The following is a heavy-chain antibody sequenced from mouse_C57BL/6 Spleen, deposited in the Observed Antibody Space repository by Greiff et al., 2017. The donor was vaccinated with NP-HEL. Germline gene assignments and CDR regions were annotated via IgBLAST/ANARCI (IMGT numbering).Heavy chain of an antibody. CDR1: GYAFSSSW. V-gene: IGHV1-82*01. CDR2: IYPGDGDT. D-gene: IGHD1-1*01. Sequence: QVQLKESGPELVKPGASVKISCKASGYAFSSSWMNWVKQRPGKGLEWIGRIYPGDGDTNYNGKFKGKATLTADKSSSTAYMQLSSLTSEDSAVYFCARNAHYYYGSSYDAMDYWGQGTSVTVSS. CDR3: ARNAHYYYGSSYDAMDY. J-gene: IGHJ4*01.